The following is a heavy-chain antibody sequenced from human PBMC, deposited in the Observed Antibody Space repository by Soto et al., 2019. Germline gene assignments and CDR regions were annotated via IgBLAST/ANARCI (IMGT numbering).Heavy chain of an antibody. Sequence: SETLSLTCTVSGGSISSGGYYWSWIRQHPGKGLEWIGYIYYSGSTYYNPSLKSRVTISVDTSKNQFSLKLSSVTAADTAVYYCAREFARSTYLEWHTDNLFDPWGQGTLVTVSS. CDR3: AREFARSTYLEWHTDNLFDP. CDR2: IYYSGST. V-gene: IGHV4-31*03. D-gene: IGHD3-3*01. J-gene: IGHJ5*02. CDR1: GGSISSGGYY.